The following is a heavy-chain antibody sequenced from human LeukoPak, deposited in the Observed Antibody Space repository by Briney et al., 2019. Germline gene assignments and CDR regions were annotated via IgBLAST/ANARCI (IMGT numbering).Heavy chain of an antibody. D-gene: IGHD3-22*01. CDR2: IIPIFGTA. J-gene: IGHJ4*02. CDR3: ARGHDSSGYFSGVY. Sequence: ASVKVSCKASGGTFSSYAISWVRQAPGQGLEWMGGIIPIFGTANYAQKFQGRVTITTDESTSTAYMELSSLRSEDTAVYYCARGHDSSGYFSGVYWGQGTLVTVSS. CDR1: GGTFSSYA. V-gene: IGHV1-69*05.